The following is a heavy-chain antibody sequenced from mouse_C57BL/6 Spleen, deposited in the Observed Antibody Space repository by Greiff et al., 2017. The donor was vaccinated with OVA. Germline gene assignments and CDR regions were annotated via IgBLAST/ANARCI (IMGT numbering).Heavy chain of an antibody. CDR2: INPSNGGT. CDR1: GYTFTSYW. V-gene: IGHV1-53*01. CDR3: ARSVVYYDYDEGAMDY. D-gene: IGHD2-4*01. Sequence: QVQLQQPGPELVKPGASVKLSCKASGYTFTSYWMHWVKQRPGQGLEWIGNINPSNGGTNYNEKFKSKATLTVDKSSSTAYMQLSSLTSEDSAVYYCARSVVYYDYDEGAMDYWGQGTSVTVSS. J-gene: IGHJ4*01.